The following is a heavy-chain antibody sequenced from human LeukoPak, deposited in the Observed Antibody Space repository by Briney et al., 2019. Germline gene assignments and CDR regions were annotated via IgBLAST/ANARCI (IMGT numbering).Heavy chain of an antibody. CDR2: ISYDGSNK. J-gene: IGHJ4*02. CDR3: ARGPNSPSS. CDR1: GFTFSSYA. V-gene: IGHV3-30-3*01. D-gene: IGHD6-6*01. Sequence: GGSLRLSCAASGFTFSSYAMHWVRQAPGKGLEWVAVISYDGSNKYYADSVKGRFTISRDNSKNTLYLQMNSLRAEDTTVYYCARGPNSPSSWGQGTLVTVSS.